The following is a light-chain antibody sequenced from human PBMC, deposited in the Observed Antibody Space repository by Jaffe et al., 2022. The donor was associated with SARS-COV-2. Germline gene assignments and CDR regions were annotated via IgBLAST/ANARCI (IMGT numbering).Light chain of an antibody. CDR1: SGDVGRYNL. CDR3: CSYADSSWV. CDR2: EVS. J-gene: IGLJ3*02. V-gene: IGLV2-23*02. Sequence: QSALTQPASVSGSPGQPITISCTGTSGDVGRYNLVSWYQQHPGKAPKVMIYEVSKRPSGVSNRFSGSKSGNTASLTISGLQAEDEADYYCCSYADSSWVFGGGTKLTVV.